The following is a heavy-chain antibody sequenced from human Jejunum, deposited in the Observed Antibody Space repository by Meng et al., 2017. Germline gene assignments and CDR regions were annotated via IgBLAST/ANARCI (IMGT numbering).Heavy chain of an antibody. V-gene: IGHV3-30*06. J-gene: IGHJ4*02. CDR3: ARPYSSGWSLPHDY. CDR1: GFTLTTYA. CDR2: ISYDGSNK. D-gene: IGHD6-19*01. Sequence: QVHLVESGGGVVQPGGSLTLACAASGFTLTTYAMHWVRQAPGKGLEWVAVISYDGSNKYYADSVKGRFTISRDNSKNTLYLQMNSLRAEDTAIYYCARPYSSGWSLPHDYWGQGTLVTVSS.